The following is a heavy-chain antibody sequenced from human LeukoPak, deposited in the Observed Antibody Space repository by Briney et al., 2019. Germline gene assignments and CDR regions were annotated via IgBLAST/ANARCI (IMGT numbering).Heavy chain of an antibody. J-gene: IGHJ3*02. V-gene: IGHV3-7*01. CDR2: IKQDGSEK. D-gene: IGHD6-19*01. Sequence: GGPLRLSCAASGFTFSSYWMSWVRQAPGKGLEWVANIKQDGSEKYYVDSVKGRFTISRDNAKNSLYLQMNSLRAEDTAVYYCARVYGSGSDAFDIWGQGTMVTVSS. CDR3: ARVYGSGSDAFDI. CDR1: GFTFSSYW.